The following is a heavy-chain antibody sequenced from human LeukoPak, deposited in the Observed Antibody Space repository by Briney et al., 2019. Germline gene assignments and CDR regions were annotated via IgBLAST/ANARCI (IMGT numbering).Heavy chain of an antibody. Sequence: SETLSLTCTVSGASISTSYWYWIRQPPGKGLEWIGYIHYSGDINYNPSLKSRVTLSAYTSKNQLSLKLSSVTAADTAVYYCARVGCSGGSCYPDYWGQGTLVTVSS. CDR2: IHYSGDI. CDR3: ARVGCSGGSCYPDY. D-gene: IGHD2-15*01. V-gene: IGHV4-59*01. J-gene: IGHJ4*02. CDR1: GASISTSY.